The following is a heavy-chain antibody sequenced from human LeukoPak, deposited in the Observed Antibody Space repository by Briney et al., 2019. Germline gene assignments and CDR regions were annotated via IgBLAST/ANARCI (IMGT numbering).Heavy chain of an antibody. D-gene: IGHD3-3*01. CDR2: INPNSGGT. CDR3: ARVPSTYYDFWSGYYSVNY. CDR1: GYTFTGYY. V-gene: IGHV1-2*02. Sequence: GASVKVSCKASGYTFTGYYMHWVRQAPGQGLEWMGWINPNSGGTNYAQKFQGRVTMTRDTSISTAYMELSRLRSDDTAVYYCARVPSTYYDFWSGYYSVNYWGQGTLVTVSS. J-gene: IGHJ4*02.